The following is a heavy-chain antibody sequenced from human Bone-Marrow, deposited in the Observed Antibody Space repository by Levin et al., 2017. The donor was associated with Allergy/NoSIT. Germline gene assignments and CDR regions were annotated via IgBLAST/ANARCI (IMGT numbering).Heavy chain of an antibody. CDR3: ATSPTSGY. Sequence: GGSLRLSCAASGFTVSRNYMSWVRQAPGKGLEGVSILYSGGSTYYTDSVKGRFTISRDSSKNTLYLQMNSLRAEDTAVYYCATSPTSGYWGQGTLVTVSS. CDR1: GFTVSRNY. J-gene: IGHJ4*02. V-gene: IGHV3-53*01. CDR2: LYSGGST.